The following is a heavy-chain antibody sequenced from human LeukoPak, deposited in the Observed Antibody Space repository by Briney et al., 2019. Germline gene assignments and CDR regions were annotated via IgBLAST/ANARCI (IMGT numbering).Heavy chain of an antibody. Sequence: GGSLRLSCAASGFTFSSHAMSWVRQAPGKGLEWVSAISGSGGSTYYADSVKGRFTISRDNSKNTLYLQMNSLRAEDTAVYYCAKGGYCSGGSCYSSSHFDYWGQGTLVTVSS. CDR1: GFTFSSHA. V-gene: IGHV3-23*01. D-gene: IGHD2-15*01. CDR2: ISGSGGST. CDR3: AKGGYCSGGSCYSSSHFDY. J-gene: IGHJ4*02.